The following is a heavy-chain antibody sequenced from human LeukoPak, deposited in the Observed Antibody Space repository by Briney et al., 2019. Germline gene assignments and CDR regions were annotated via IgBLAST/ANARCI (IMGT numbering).Heavy chain of an antibody. Sequence: GGSLRLSCAAPGFTFSTYGMHWVCQDPRKGLEWVSVISYDRSYERNADSAKSRFSLSTDTSEKTLCLHKNSLRDQETAVYYCAKYSSSSNYYYGMDVWGQGTTVTVSS. CDR3: AKYSSSSNYYYGMDV. J-gene: IGHJ6*02. D-gene: IGHD6-13*01. CDR1: GFTFSTYG. CDR2: ISYDRSYE. V-gene: IGHV3-30*18.